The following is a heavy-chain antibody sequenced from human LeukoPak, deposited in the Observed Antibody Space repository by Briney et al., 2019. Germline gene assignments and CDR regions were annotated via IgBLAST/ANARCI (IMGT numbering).Heavy chain of an antibody. J-gene: IGHJ4*02. D-gene: IGHD3-10*01. V-gene: IGHV3-30*04. CDR1: GFTFSSYA. CDR2: ISYDGSNK. CDR3: ARAEAGGDGSGSYYNLLAY. Sequence: GGSLRLSCAASGFTFSSYAMHWVRQAPGKGLEWVAVISYDGSNKYYADSVKGRFTISRDNSKNTLYLQMNSLRAEDTAVYYCARAEAGGDGSGSYYNLLAYWGQGTLVTVSS.